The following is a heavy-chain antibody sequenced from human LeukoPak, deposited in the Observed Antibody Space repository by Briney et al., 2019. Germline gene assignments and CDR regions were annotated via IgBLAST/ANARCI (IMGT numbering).Heavy chain of an antibody. CDR2: IYSGGST. D-gene: IGHD3-22*01. Sequence: GGSLRLSCAASGFTVSSNYMSWVRQAPGKGLEWVSVIYSGGSTYYADSVKGRFTIPRHNSKNTLYLQMNSLRAEDTAVYYCARDHDTNGMDVWGQGTTVTVSS. CDR3: ARDHDTNGMDV. V-gene: IGHV3-53*04. CDR1: GFTVSSNY. J-gene: IGHJ6*02.